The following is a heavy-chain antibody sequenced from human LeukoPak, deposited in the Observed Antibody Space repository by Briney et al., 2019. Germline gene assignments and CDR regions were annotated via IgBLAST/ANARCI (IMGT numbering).Heavy chain of an antibody. D-gene: IGHD6-19*01. J-gene: IGHJ4*02. CDR2: INGGGSTI. CDR1: GFTFSSYE. Sequence: PGGSLRLSCAASGFTFSSYEMNWVRQAPGKGLEWVSYINGGGSTIYYADSVKGRFTISRDNAKNSLYLQMNSLRAEDTALYYCARDFSGWYYFDYWGQGTLVTVSS. V-gene: IGHV3-48*03. CDR3: ARDFSGWYYFDY.